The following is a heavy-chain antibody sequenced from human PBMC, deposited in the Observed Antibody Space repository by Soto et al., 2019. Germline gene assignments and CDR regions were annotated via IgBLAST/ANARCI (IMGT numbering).Heavy chain of an antibody. CDR2: IYHTGTT. V-gene: IGHV4-30-2*01. CDR1: GGSINSGDYS. D-gene: IGHD3-22*01. J-gene: IGHJ5*02. Sequence: QLQLQESGSGLVKPSQTLSLTCTVSGGSINSGDYSWTWIRQPPGKGLKWIGYIYHTGTTYYNMYLKSRVTISVDRSKNQFALKLSSVTAADTAVYYCARGINYYDSSGDSWFDPWGQGTLVTVSS. CDR3: ARGINYYDSSGDSWFDP.